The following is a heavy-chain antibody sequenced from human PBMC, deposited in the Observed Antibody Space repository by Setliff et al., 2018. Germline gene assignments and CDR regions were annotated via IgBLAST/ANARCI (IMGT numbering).Heavy chain of an antibody. Sequence: GASVKVSCKASGYTFTTLDINWVRQTAGQGLEWMGWMNPNSGNTGYAQKFQGRVTMTRNTSISTAYMELSSLRSEDTAVYYCAKVLDTTGYYYFDFWGQGTLVTVSS. CDR3: AKVLDTTGYYYFDF. CDR2: MNPNSGNT. V-gene: IGHV1-8*01. J-gene: IGHJ4*02. D-gene: IGHD3-22*01. CDR1: GYTFTTLD.